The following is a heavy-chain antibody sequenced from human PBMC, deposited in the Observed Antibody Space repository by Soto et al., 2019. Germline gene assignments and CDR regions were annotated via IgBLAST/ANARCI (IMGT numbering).Heavy chain of an antibody. CDR1: GGSISSGGYS. CDR2: IYHSGST. J-gene: IGHJ6*02. CDR3: ARLVYWPQNYYYSGMDV. Sequence: PSETLSLTCAVSGGSISSGGYSWSWIRQPPGKGLEWIGYIYHSGSTYYNPSLKSRVTISVDRSKNQFSLKLSSVTAADTAVYYCARLVYWPQNYYYSGMDVWGQGTTVTVSS. D-gene: IGHD2-15*01. V-gene: IGHV4-30-2*01.